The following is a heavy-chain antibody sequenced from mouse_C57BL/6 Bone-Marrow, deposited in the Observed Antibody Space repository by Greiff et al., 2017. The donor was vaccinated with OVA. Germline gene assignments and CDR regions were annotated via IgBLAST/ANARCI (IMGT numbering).Heavy chain of an antibody. CDR1: GYTFTSYD. Sequence: QVQLQQSGPELVKPGASVKLSCKASGYTFTSYDINWVKQRPGQGLEWIGWIYPRDGSTKYNEKLKGKATLTVDTSSSTAYMELHSLTSEDSAVYVCARRLGPYYYAMDYWGQGTSVTVSS. CDR3: ARRLGPYYYAMDY. CDR2: IYPRDGST. D-gene: IGHD4-1*01. J-gene: IGHJ4*01. V-gene: IGHV1-85*01.